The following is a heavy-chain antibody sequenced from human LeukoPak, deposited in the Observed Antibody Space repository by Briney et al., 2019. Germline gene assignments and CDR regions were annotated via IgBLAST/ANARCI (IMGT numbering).Heavy chain of an antibody. D-gene: IGHD2-2*01. Sequence: PSETLSLTCTISGGSISSGSYYWSWIRQPAGKGLEWIGRIYTSGSTNYNPSLKSRVTISVDTSKNQFSLKLSSVTAADTAVYYCARDRAYCSSTSCYLGFDYWGQGTLVTVSS. J-gene: IGHJ4*02. CDR3: ARDRAYCSSTSCYLGFDY. V-gene: IGHV4-61*02. CDR1: GGSISSGSYY. CDR2: IYTSGST.